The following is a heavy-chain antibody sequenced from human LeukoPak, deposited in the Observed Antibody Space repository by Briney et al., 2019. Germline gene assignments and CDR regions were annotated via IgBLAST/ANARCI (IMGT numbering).Heavy chain of an antibody. CDR1: GFTVSSNY. Sequence: GGSLRLSCAASGFTVSSNYMSWVRQAPGKGLEWVSVIYSGGSTYYADSVKGRFTISRDNSKNTLYLQMNSLRAEDTAVYYCASHDFWGGYYGSYYFDYWGQGTLVTVSS. D-gene: IGHD3-3*01. J-gene: IGHJ4*02. V-gene: IGHV3-66*02. CDR2: IYSGGST. CDR3: ASHDFWGGYYGSYYFDY.